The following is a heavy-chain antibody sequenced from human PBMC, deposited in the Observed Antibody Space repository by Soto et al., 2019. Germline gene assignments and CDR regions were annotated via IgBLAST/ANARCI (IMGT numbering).Heavy chain of an antibody. CDR2: ISGSGGST. CDR3: AKAYGDYVENYYYGMDV. Sequence: PGGSLRLSCAASGFTFSSYAMSWVRQAPGKGLEWVSAISGSGGSTYYADSVKGRFTISRDNSKNTLYLQMNSLRAEDTAVYYCAKAYGDYVENYYYGMDVWGQGTTVTAP. CDR1: GFTFSSYA. V-gene: IGHV3-23*01. J-gene: IGHJ6*02. D-gene: IGHD4-17*01.